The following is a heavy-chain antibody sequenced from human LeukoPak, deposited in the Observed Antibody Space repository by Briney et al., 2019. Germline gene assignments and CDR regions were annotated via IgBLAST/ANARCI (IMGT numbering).Heavy chain of an antibody. CDR2: IYYSGST. V-gene: IGHV4-59*01. CDR3: ARAYCSSTSCYGTLDY. CDR1: GGSISSYY. D-gene: IGHD2-2*01. J-gene: IGHJ4*02. Sequence: SETLSLTCTVSGGSISSYYWSWIRQPPGKGLEWIGYIYYSGSTNYNPSLKSRVTISVDTSKNQFSLKLSSVTAADTAVYYCARAYCSSTSCYGTLDYWGQGTLVTVSS.